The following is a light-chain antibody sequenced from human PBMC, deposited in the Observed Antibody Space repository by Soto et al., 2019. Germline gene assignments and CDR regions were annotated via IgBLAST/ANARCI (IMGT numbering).Light chain of an antibody. Sequence: EIVMTQSPATLSVSPGERATLSCRASQSVRSNLAWYQQKPGQAPRLLIHGASTRATGIPARFSGSGSGTEFTLTNSSLQSEDFAVYYCQQYNNWPPRVTFGPGTKVDLK. CDR3: QQYNNWPPRVT. CDR1: QSVRSN. V-gene: IGKV3-15*01. J-gene: IGKJ3*01. CDR2: GAS.